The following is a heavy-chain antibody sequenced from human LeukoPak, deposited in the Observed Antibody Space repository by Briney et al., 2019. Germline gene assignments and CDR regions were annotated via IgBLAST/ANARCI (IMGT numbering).Heavy chain of an antibody. D-gene: IGHD6-25*01. J-gene: IGHJ6*03. CDR1: GGSISSSSYY. Sequence: MASETLSLTCTVSGGSISSSSYYWGWIRQPPGKGLEWIGSIYYSGSTYYNPSLKSRVTISVDTSKNQFSLKLSSVTAADTAVYYCARLGGSDYYYYYYMDVWGKGTTVTVSS. V-gene: IGHV4-39*01. CDR2: IYYSGST. CDR3: ARLGGSDYYYYYYMDV.